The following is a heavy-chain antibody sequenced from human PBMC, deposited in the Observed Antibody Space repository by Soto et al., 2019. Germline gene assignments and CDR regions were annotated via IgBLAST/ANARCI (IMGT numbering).Heavy chain of an antibody. D-gene: IGHD2-2*01. V-gene: IGHV3-30*18. CDR3: AKDFCSSTSCQHHNWFDP. Sequence: GGSLRLSCAASGFTFNSYDMHWVRQAPGKGLEWVAVISYDGSSKNYADSVKGRFTISRDNPKNTLYLEMKSLRAEDTAVYYCAKDFCSSTSCQHHNWFDPWGPGTLVSGSS. CDR2: ISYDGSSK. J-gene: IGHJ5*02. CDR1: GFTFNSYD.